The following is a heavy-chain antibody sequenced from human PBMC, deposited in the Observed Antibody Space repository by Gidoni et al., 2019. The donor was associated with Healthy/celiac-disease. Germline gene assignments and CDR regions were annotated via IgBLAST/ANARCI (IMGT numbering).Heavy chain of an antibody. V-gene: IGHV1-18*01. CDR1: GYTFTSYG. CDR2: LSAYNGNT. Sequence: QVQLVQSGAEVKKPGASVKVSCTASGYTFTSYGISSVRPAPGQGLEWMGWLSAYNGNTNDSQKLQGRVTMTTDTSTSTAYMELRSLRSDDTAVYYCARESQLGYCSGGSCYDEGGGYWFDPWGQGTLVTVSS. D-gene: IGHD2-15*01. J-gene: IGHJ5*02. CDR3: ARESQLGYCSGGSCYDEGGGYWFDP.